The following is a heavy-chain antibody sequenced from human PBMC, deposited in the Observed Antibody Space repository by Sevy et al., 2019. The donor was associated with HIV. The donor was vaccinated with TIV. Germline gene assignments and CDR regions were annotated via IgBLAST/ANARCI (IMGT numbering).Heavy chain of an antibody. V-gene: IGHV3-23*01. J-gene: IGHJ4*02. D-gene: IGHD2-8*01. CDR1: GFTFSKYS. CDR3: AREGCTKPHDY. CDR2: FSFGCGKI. Sequence: GGCLRLSCAASGFTFSKYSMSWIRQTPGKGLEWVSTFSFGCGKINYADSVKGRFTISRDDSRNTFYLQMNSLRAEDTAIHYCAREGCTKPHDYWGQGTVVTVSS.